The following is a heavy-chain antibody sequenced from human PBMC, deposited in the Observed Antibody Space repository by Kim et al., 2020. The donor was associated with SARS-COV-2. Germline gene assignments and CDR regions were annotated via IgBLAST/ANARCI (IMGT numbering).Heavy chain of an antibody. J-gene: IGHJ4*02. CDR3: AKAGQRLVWGYFDY. V-gene: IGHV3-23*01. Sequence: GGSLRLSCTASGFTFSSYAMTWVRQAPGKGLEWVSGISDSGGRTYYADSVKGRFIISRDNSKNTLYLQISTLSAEDTALYYCAKAGQRLVWGYFDYWGQG. CDR1: GFTFSSYA. CDR2: ISDSGGRT. D-gene: IGHD6-13*01.